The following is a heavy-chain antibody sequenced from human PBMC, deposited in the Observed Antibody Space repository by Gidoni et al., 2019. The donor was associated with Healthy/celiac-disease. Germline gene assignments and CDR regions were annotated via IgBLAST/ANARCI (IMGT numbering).Heavy chain of an antibody. V-gene: IGHV3-23*01. J-gene: IGHJ6*02. CDR1: GFTFSSYA. D-gene: IGHD6-19*01. CDR2: ISCSGGST. CDR3: AKGDSSGWYVDYYYYGMDV. Sequence: EVQLLESGGGLVQPGGSLRLSCAASGFTFSSYAMSWVRQAPGKGLEWVSAISCSGGSTYYADSVKGRFTISRDNSKNTLYLQMNSLRAEDTAVYYCAKGDSSGWYVDYYYYGMDVWGQGTTVTVSS.